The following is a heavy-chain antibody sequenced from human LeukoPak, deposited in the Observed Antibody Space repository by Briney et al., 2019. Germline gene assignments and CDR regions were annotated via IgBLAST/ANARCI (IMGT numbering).Heavy chain of an antibody. CDR2: ISGSGGST. Sequence: GGSLRLSCAASGSTFSSYAMSWVRQAPGKGLEWVSAISGSGGSTYYADSVKGRFTISRDNSKNTLYLQMNSLRAEDTAVYYCAKGYYDYVWGSYYFDYWGQGTLVTVSS. D-gene: IGHD3-16*01. J-gene: IGHJ4*02. V-gene: IGHV3-23*01. CDR1: GSTFSSYA. CDR3: AKGYYDYVWGSYYFDY.